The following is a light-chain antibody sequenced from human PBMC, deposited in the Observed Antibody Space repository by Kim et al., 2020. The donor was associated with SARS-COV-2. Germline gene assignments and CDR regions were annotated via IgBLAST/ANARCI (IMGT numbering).Light chain of an antibody. CDR1: SSNNGRNT. CDR3: GASDDSLNCVV. V-gene: IGLV1-44*01. Sequence: ELTQPPSASGTPGQRVIISCSGSSSNNGRNTVNWYQQLTGTAPKHLIDSNNQRPSVVPDRFSGSKAGTSASLAISGLQSEDVADYYFGASDDSLNCVVFGGGTQLTVL. J-gene: IGLJ2*01. CDR2: SNN.